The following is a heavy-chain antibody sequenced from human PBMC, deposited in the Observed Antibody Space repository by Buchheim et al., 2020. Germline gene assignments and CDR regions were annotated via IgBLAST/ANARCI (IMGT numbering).Heavy chain of an antibody. CDR3: SRAVTAKYYGMDV. CDR2: IYYSGIT. D-gene: IGHD4-11*01. J-gene: IGHJ6*02. V-gene: IGHV4-39*07. CDR1: GGSISSNRYY. Sequence: QLQLQESGPGLVKPSETLSLTCTVSGGSISSNRYYWGWIRQPPGKGLEWIGNIYYSGITYYNPSLKSRVTISIDTSKNQFSLKLRSVTAADMAVYYCSRAVTAKYYGMDVWGQGTT.